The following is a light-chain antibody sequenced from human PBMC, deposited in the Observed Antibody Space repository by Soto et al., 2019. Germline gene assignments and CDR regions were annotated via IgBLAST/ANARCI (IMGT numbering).Light chain of an antibody. CDR2: DVT. CDR1: SSYVGGYNY. Sequence: QSALTQPASVSGSPGQSITISCTGTSSYVGGYNYVSWYQQYPGKDPKLMIYDVTNRPSGVSNRISDSKSGNTASLTISGIQAEEEADYYCGSYQISTAVFGTGTKLTVL. V-gene: IGLV2-14*01. CDR3: GSYQISTAV. J-gene: IGLJ1*01.